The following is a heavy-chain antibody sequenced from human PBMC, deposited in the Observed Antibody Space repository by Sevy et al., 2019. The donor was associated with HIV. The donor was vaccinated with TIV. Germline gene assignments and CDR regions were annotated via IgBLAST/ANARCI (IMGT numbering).Heavy chain of an antibody. CDR2: TYDGSKWYN. D-gene: IGHD6-19*01. CDR1: GDSVSSNSAA. CDR3: AYESGYSRGWYDY. Sequence: SQTLSLTCAISGDSVSSNSAAWNWIRQSPSRGLEWLGRTYDGSKWYNDYAVSVKSRITINQDTSKNQFYLQLNSVTAEDTAVYYCAYESGYSRGWYDYWGQGTLVTVSS. V-gene: IGHV6-1*01. J-gene: IGHJ4*02.